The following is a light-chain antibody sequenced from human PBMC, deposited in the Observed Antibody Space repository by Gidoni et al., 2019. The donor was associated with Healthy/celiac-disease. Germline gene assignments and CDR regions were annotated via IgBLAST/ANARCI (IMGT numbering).Light chain of an antibody. CDR2: DAS. CDR3: QQRSNWPPST. V-gene: IGKV3-11*01. J-gene: IGKJ3*01. Sequence: EIVLTHSPATLSLSPGERATLACRASQSVNSYLAWYQQKPGHAPRLLIYDASNRATGIPARFNGSGAGTDFTLTIHSLEPEDFAVYYCQQRSNWPPSTFGHGTKVDIK. CDR1: QSVNSY.